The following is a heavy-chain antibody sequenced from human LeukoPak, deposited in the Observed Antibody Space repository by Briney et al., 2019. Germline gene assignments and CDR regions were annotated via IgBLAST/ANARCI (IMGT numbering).Heavy chain of an antibody. Sequence: GGSLRLSCAASGFTFGSYWMSWVRQAPGKGLEWEANIKQDGSEKYYVDSVKGRFTISRDDAKNSLYLQMNSLRAEDTAVYYCARVPYCSSTSCYAIFDYWGQGALVTVSS. D-gene: IGHD2-2*01. CDR2: IKQDGSEK. J-gene: IGHJ4*02. CDR1: GFTFGSYW. CDR3: ARVPYCSSTSCYAIFDY. V-gene: IGHV3-7*05.